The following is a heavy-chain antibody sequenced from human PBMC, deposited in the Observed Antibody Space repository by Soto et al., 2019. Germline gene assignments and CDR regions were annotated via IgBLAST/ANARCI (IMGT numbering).Heavy chain of an antibody. CDR2: ISGSSSDT. CDR3: SRARRSYTFDF. D-gene: IGHD1-26*01. J-gene: IGHJ4*02. V-gene: IGHV3-11*05. CDR1: GFTFTDYY. Sequence: QVQLVESGGGLVRPGGSLRLSCAASGFTFTDYYMGWIRQAPGKGLECVSYISGSSSDTNYADSVKGRFTISRDNAKNSLFLLMNSLRAEDTAVYYCSRARRSYTFDFWFQVTLVTVSS.